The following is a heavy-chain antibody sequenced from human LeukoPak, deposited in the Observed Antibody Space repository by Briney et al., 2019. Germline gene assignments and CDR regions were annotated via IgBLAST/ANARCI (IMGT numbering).Heavy chain of an antibody. CDR2: IYPDDPDT. CDR1: GYRFPTSW. V-gene: IGHV5-51*01. J-gene: IGHJ6*02. Sequence: GESLKISCKGPGYRFPTSWIAWVRQMPGKGLEWMGVIYPDDPDTIYNPSFEGQVTFSVDKSISTAYLQWSSLKASDTAIYYCARGAYGSGSSYNFYGMDVWGQGTPVAVSS. D-gene: IGHD3-10*01. CDR3: ARGAYGSGSSYNFYGMDV.